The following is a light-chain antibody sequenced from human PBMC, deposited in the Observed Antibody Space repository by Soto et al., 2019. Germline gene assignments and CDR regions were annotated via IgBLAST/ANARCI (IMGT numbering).Light chain of an antibody. V-gene: IGKV2-28*01. CDR2: LGS. CDR1: QSLLHSNGYNY. J-gene: IGKJ5*01. Sequence: DIVVTQSPLSLPVTPGEPASISCRSSQSLLHSNGYNYLVWYLQKPGQSPQLLIYLGSNRASGVPDRFSGSGSGTDFTLRISRVEAEDVGVYYCMQALQTPITFGQGTRLDIK. CDR3: MQALQTPIT.